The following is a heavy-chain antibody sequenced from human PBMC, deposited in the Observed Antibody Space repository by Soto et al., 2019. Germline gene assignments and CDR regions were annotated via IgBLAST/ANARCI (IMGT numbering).Heavy chain of an antibody. CDR1: GGSISSSSYY. D-gene: IGHD3-10*01. CDR3: ARHPELKDYFDY. J-gene: IGHJ4*02. Sequence: QLLESGPGLVKPSETLSLTCTVSGGSISSSSYYWGWIRQPPGKGLEWIGSIYYSGSTYYNPSLKSRVTISVDTSKNQFSLKLSSVTAADTAVYYCARHPELKDYFDYWGQGTLVTVSS. V-gene: IGHV4-39*01. CDR2: IYYSGST.